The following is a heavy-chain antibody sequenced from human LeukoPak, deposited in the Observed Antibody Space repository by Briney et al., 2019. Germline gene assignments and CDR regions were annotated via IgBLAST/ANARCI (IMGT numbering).Heavy chain of an antibody. CDR3: ARDLSGYDFGNTNSYYYYYGMDV. CDR1: GGSISSYY. V-gene: IGHV4-4*07. Sequence: SETLSLTCTVSGGSISSYYWSWIRQPAGKGLEWIGRIYTSGSTNYNPSLKSRVTMSVDTSKNQFSLKLSSVTAADTAVYYCARDLSGYDFGNTNSYYYYYGMDVWGQGTTVTVSS. J-gene: IGHJ6*02. CDR2: IYTSGST. D-gene: IGHD5-12*01.